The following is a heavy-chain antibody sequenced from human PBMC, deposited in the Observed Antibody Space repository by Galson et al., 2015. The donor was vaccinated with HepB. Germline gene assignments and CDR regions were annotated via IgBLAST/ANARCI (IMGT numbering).Heavy chain of an antibody. Sequence: SVKVSCKPSGYTFTSYAMHWVRQAPGQRLEWMGWINAGNGNTKYSQKFQGRVTITRDTSASTAYMELSSLRSEDTAVYYCARVVVRGIAAAGIGYWGQGTLVTVSS. CDR1: GYTFTSYA. J-gene: IGHJ4*02. CDR3: ARVVVRGIAAAGIGY. CDR2: INAGNGNT. D-gene: IGHD6-13*01. V-gene: IGHV1-3*01.